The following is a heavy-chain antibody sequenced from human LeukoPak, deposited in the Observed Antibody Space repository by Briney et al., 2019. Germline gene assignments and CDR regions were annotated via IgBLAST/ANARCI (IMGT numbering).Heavy chain of an antibody. Sequence: SETLSLTCTVSGDSLNTYYWTWIRQTPGKELEWIGFVASSGASNYNPSLKSRVSISIDTSKNQFSLALTSVTPADTAVYYCARVVRGVVTSNWFDPWGQGTLVSVSS. CDR1: GDSLNTYY. CDR3: ARVVRGVVTSNWFDP. J-gene: IGHJ5*02. V-gene: IGHV4-59*01. D-gene: IGHD2-21*02. CDR2: VASSGAS.